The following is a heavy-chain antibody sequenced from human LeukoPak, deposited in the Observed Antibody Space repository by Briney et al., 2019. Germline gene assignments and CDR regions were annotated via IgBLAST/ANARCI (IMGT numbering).Heavy chain of an antibody. D-gene: IGHD5-12*01. Sequence: GGSLRLSCAASGFTFSSYGMSWVRQAPGKGLEWVSAISGSDGSTYYADSVKGRFTISRDNSKNTLYLQMNSLRAEDTAVYYCANSDIVATKFDYWGQGTLVTVS. V-gene: IGHV3-23*01. CDR3: ANSDIVATKFDY. J-gene: IGHJ4*02. CDR2: ISGSDGST. CDR1: GFTFSSYG.